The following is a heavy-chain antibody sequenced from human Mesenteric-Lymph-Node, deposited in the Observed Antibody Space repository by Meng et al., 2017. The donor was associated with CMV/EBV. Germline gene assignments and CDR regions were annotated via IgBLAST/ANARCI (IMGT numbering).Heavy chain of an antibody. CDR1: GFTFSDYY. J-gene: IGHJ4*02. CDR2: ITSSGHVI. D-gene: IGHD3-16*01. CDR3: AKVGVVPPSGDLDY. V-gene: IGHV3-11*04. Sequence: GGSLRLSCAASGFTFSDYYMSWIRQAPGKGLEWVSYITSSGHVINYADSVKGRCTISRDNSENTLYLQMNSLRAEDTAVYYCAKVGVVPPSGDLDYWGQGTLVTVSS.